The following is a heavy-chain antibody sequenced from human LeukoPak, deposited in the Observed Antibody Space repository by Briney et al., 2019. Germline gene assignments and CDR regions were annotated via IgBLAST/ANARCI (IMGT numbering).Heavy chain of an antibody. CDR1: GYTFTSYG. Sequence: ASVKVSCKASGYTFTSYGISWVRQAPGQGLEWMGWIIAYNGNTNYAQKLQGRVTMTTDTSTSTAYMELRSLRSDDTAVYYCARVLYGAFDFWSGYHPPVFDYWGEGALVTVSS. J-gene: IGHJ4*02. V-gene: IGHV1-18*01. D-gene: IGHD3-3*01. CDR2: IIAYNGNT. CDR3: ARVLYGAFDFWSGYHPPVFDY.